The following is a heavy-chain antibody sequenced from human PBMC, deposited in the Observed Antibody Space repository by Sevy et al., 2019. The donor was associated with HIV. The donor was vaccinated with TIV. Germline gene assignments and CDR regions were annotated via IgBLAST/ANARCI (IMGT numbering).Heavy chain of an antibody. V-gene: IGHV3-7*01. Sequence: GGSLRLSCAASGFTFRSYAMHWVRQAPGKGLEWVATMKEDGSERNYVDSVKGRFTISRDNAKNSLYLQMNSLRAEDTAVYYCVREGVGGYSYSHDCWGQGTLVTVSS. J-gene: IGHJ4*02. CDR2: MKEDGSER. CDR3: VREGVGGYSYSHDC. CDR1: GFTFRSYA. D-gene: IGHD5-18*01.